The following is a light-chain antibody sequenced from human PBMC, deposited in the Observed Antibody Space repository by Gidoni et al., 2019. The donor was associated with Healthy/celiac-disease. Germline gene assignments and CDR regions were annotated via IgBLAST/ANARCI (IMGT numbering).Light chain of an antibody. V-gene: IGLV3-21*04. CDR3: QVWDSSSDHLV. J-gene: IGLJ1*01. Sequence: SYLLTQPPSVPVAPGTTARITCGGNNIGSKSVHWYQQKLGQAPVRVIYYDSDRPSGIPARFSGSNSGNTATLTISRVEAGDEADYYCQVWDSSSDHLVFGTGTKVTVL. CDR1: NIGSKS. CDR2: YDS.